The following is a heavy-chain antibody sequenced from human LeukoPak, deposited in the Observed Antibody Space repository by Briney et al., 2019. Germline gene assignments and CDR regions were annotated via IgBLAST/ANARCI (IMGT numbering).Heavy chain of an antibody. Sequence: GASVMVSSKASGYTFTGYYMHWVRQAPGQGLEWMGWINPNSGGTNYAQKFQGRVTMTRDTSISTAYMELSRLRSDDTTVYYCARDAGFGTEDYWGQGTLVTVSS. J-gene: IGHJ4*02. V-gene: IGHV1-2*02. D-gene: IGHD3-10*01. CDR2: INPNSGGT. CDR3: ARDAGFGTEDY. CDR1: GYTFTGYY.